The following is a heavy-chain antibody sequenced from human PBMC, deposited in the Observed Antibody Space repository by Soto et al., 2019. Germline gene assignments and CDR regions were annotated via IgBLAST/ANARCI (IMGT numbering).Heavy chain of an antibody. J-gene: IGHJ4*02. D-gene: IGHD4-17*01. CDR2: IIPIFGTA. CDR1: GGTFSSYA. Sequence: QVQLVQSGAEVKKPGSSVKVSCKASGGTFSSYASSWVRQDPGPGREWMGGIIPIFGTANYAQKFQGRVTITADESTSTAYMEVSSLRSEDTAGYYCAREGMTTVVTHFTRTRYYFDYWGQGTLVTVSS. CDR3: AREGMTTVVTHFTRTRYYFDY. V-gene: IGHV1-69*12.